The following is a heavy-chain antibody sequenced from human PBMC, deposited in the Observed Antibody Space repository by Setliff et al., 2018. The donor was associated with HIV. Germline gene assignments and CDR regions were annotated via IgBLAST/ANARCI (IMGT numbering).Heavy chain of an antibody. Sequence: SETLSLTCTVSGGSISSTNYFWGWIRQPPGKGLEWIGTIYYHGSTYYNPSLKSRVTISIDTSKNQFSLQLTSVTAADTAVYYCVNPSGAMGDFDSWGHGTQVTVSS. J-gene: IGHJ4*01. D-gene: IGHD3-16*01. CDR3: VNPSGAMGDFDS. CDR1: GGSISSTNYF. V-gene: IGHV4-39*01. CDR2: IYYHGST.